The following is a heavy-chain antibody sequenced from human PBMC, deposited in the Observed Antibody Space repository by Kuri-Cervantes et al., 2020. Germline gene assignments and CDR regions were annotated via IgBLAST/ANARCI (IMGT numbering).Heavy chain of an antibody. CDR1: GGSISSSSSYY. CDR3: ASHPPLAHWFDP. D-gene: IGHD3-3*02. J-gene: IGHJ5*02. Sequence: SETLSLTCTVSGGSISSSSSYYWGWIRQPPGKGLEWIGSIYYSGSTYYNPSLKSRVTISVDKSKNQFSLKLSSVTAADTAVYYCASHPPLAHWFDPWGQGTLVTVSS. CDR2: IYYSGST. V-gene: IGHV4-39*07.